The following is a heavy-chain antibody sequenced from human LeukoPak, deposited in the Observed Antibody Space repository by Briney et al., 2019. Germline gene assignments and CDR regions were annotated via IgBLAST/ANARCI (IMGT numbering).Heavy chain of an antibody. CDR2: INSDGSST. V-gene: IGHV3-74*01. D-gene: IGHD3-10*01. J-gene: IGHJ6*04. Sequence: GGSLRLSCAASGFTFSSYWMHWVRQAPGKGLVWVPRINSDGSSTSYADSVKGRFTISRDNAKNTLYLQMNSLRAEDTAVYYCARDQEPLWFGDSQLDVWGKGTTVTVSS. CDR3: ARDQEPLWFGDSQLDV. CDR1: GFTFSSYW.